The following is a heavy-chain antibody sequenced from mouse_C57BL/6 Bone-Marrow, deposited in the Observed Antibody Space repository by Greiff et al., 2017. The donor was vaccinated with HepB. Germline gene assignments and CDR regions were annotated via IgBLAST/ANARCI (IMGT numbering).Heavy chain of an antibody. Sequence: EVQVVESGGGLVQPGESLKLSCESNEYEFPSHDMSWVRKTPEKRLELVAAINSDGGSTYYPDTMERRFIISRDNTKKTLYLQMSSLRSEDTALYYCASYGKDYYAMDYWGQGTSVTVSS. D-gene: IGHD2-1*01. CDR2: INSDGGST. CDR1: EYEFPSHD. V-gene: IGHV5-2*01. J-gene: IGHJ4*01. CDR3: ASYGKDYYAMDY.